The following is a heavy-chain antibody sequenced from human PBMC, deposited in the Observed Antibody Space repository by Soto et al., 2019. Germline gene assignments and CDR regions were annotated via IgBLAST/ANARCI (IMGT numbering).Heavy chain of an antibody. CDR3: ARGGSSSNWFDP. D-gene: IGHD6-6*01. CDR1: GFTFSSYS. CDR2: ISSSSSYI. V-gene: IGHV3-21*01. Sequence: VSLRLSCAASGFTFSSYSMNWVRQAPGKGLEWVSSISSSSSYIYYADSVKGRFTISRDNAKNSLYLQMNSLRAEDTAVYYCARGGSSSNWFDPWGQGTLVTVSS. J-gene: IGHJ5*02.